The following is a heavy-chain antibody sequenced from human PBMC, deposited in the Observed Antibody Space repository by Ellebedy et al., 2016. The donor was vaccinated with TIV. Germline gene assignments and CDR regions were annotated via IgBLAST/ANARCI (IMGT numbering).Heavy chain of an antibody. CDR1: GFSLSTSGVG. V-gene: IGHV2-5*02. D-gene: IGHD3-10*01. J-gene: IGHJ4*02. CDR2: IYWDDDK. CDR3: AHSLFSVVRGVIGPYYFDY. Sequence: SGPTLVKPTQTLTLTCTFSGFSLSTSGVGVGWIRQPPGKALEWLALIYWDDDKRYSPSLKSRLTITKDTSKNQVVLTMTNMDPVDTATYYCAHSLFSVVRGVIGPYYFDYWGQGTLVTVSS.